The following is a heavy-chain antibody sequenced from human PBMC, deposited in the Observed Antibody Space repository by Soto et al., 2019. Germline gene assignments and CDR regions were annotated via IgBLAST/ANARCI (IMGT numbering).Heavy chain of an antibody. D-gene: IGHD3-10*01. Sequence: QITLKESGPTLVKPTQTLTLTCTFSGFSLSINGVAVGWICQPPAQALEWLALIYWDDDQRYNPSLKNTPTITKDITRNQVVLTMTNTDPVDTATYYCAHKRDVSRGFKYWGQGTLVTVST. CDR2: IYWDDDQ. CDR1: GFSLSINGVA. CDR3: AHKRDVSRGFKY. J-gene: IGHJ4*02. V-gene: IGHV2-5*02.